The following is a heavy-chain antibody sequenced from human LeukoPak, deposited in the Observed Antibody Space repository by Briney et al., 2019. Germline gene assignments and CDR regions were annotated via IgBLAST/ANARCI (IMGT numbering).Heavy chain of an antibody. J-gene: IGHJ5*02. Sequence: GSSVKVSCKASGYTFTSYYMHWVRQAPGQGLEWMGIINPSGGSTSYAQKFQGRVTMTRDTSTSTVYMELSSLRSEDTAVYYCARAQTGSSYDILTGSGGGWFDPWGQGTLVTVSS. CDR2: INPSGGST. CDR3: ARAQTGSSYDILTGSGGGWFDP. CDR1: GYTFTSYY. D-gene: IGHD3-9*01. V-gene: IGHV1-46*01.